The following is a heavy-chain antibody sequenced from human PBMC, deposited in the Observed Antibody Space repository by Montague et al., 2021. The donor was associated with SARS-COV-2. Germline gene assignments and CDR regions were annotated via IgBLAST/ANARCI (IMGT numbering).Heavy chain of an antibody. V-gene: IGHV4-34*01. J-gene: IGHJ5*02. CDR1: TDSFSGYY. Sequence: SETLSLTCAVYTDSFSGYYWSWIRQSPGKGLEWIGEITHSGSTNHNPSLQSRVTISVDKSKKQVSLELRSLTAADTAVYYCARGADYDFWSGFLRYKWFSPWGQGTPVIVSS. CDR3: ARGADYDFWSGFLRYKWFSP. D-gene: IGHD3-3*01. CDR2: ITHSGST.